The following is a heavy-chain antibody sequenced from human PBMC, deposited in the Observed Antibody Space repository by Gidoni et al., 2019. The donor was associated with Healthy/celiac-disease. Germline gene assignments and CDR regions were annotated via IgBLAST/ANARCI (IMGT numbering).Heavy chain of an antibody. CDR3: ARDPELSGSSIFTYSYYGMDV. Sequence: QVQLQESGPGLVKPSETLSLTCTVSGYSISSGYYWGWIRQPPGKGLEWIGSIYLSGSTYYNPSLKSRVTISVDTSKNQFSLKLSSVTAADTAVYYCARDPELSGSSIFTYSYYGMDVWGQGTTVTVSS. CDR2: IYLSGST. D-gene: IGHD1-26*01. CDR1: GYSISSGYY. J-gene: IGHJ6*02. V-gene: IGHV4-38-2*02.